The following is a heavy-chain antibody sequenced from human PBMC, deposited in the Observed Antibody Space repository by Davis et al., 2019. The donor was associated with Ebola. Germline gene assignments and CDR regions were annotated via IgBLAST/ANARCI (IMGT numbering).Heavy chain of an antibody. CDR3: ARDLSLVDYGDYGLDY. V-gene: IGHV3-33*08. CDR2: IWYDGSNK. Sequence: GESLKISCAASGFTFSGSAMHWVRQAPGKGLEWVAVIWYDGSNKYYADSVKGRFTISRDNSKNTLYLQMNSLRAEDTAVYYCARDLSLVDYGDYGLDYWGQGTLVTVSS. J-gene: IGHJ4*02. CDR1: GFTFSGSA. D-gene: IGHD4-17*01.